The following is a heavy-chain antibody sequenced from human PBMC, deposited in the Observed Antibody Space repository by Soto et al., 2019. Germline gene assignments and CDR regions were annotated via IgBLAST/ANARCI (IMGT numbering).Heavy chain of an antibody. J-gene: IGHJ3*01. CDR2: IYYSGST. Sequence: SETLSLTCTVSGGSISSYYWSWIRQPPGKGLEWIGYIYYSGSTNYNPSLKSRVTISVDTSKNQFSLKLTSVTAADTAVYYCARRYGSAFDFWGQGTMVIVSS. D-gene: IGHD3-10*01. CDR3: ARRYGSAFDF. CDR1: GGSISSYY. V-gene: IGHV4-59*01.